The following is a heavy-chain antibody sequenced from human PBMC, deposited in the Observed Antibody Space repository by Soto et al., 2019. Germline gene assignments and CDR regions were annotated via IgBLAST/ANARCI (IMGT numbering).Heavy chain of an antibody. J-gene: IGHJ4*02. D-gene: IGHD2-21*01. V-gene: IGHV4-31*02. Sequence: CIWIPQRPGEGLEWIGYISYSGSTNYNPSLESRITMSVDTSKNQFSLKLNSVTAADTAVYYCARESDWPRGYFESWGQGIQVTVSS. CDR3: ARESDWPRGYFES. CDR2: ISYSGST.